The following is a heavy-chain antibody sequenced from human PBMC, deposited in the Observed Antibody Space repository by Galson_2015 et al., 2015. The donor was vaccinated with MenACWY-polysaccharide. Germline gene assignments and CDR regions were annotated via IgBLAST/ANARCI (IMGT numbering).Heavy chain of an antibody. D-gene: IGHD3-10*01. J-gene: IGHJ4*02. V-gene: IGHV3-21*01. CDR1: GFTFSSYS. CDR2: ISSSSSYI. CDR3: ARDKGGSGSYRHFDY. Sequence: SLRLSCAASGFTFSSYSMNWVRQAPGKGLEWVSSISSSSSYIYYADSVKGRFTISRDNAKNSLYLQMNSLRAEDTAVYYCARDKGGSGSYRHFDYWGQGTLVTVSS.